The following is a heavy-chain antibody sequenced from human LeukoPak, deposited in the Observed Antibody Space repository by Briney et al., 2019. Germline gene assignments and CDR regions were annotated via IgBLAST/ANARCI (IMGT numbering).Heavy chain of an antibody. Sequence: GRSLRLSCAASGFTFSDYAVHWVRQAPGKGLEWLAVISYDGRDQYDADSVRGRFFISRDNSRSTLFLQMNRLSPGDTAVYYCARDLAYFGSGRYYNGFESWGQGTLVTVSS. D-gene: IGHD3-10*01. CDR3: ARDLAYFGSGRYYNGFES. CDR2: ISYDGRDQ. J-gene: IGHJ4*02. V-gene: IGHV3-30*01. CDR1: GFTFSDYA.